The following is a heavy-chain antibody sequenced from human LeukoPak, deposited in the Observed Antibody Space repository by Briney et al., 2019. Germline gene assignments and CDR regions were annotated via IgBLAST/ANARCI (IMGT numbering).Heavy chain of an antibody. Sequence: SETLSLTCTVSGGSISSYYWSWIRQPPGKGLEWIGYIYYSGSTNYNPSLKSRVTISVDTSKNQFSLKLSSVTAADAAVYYCVRGDNYYDRSGYYQLDYWGQGTLVTVSS. CDR3: VRGDNYYDRSGYYQLDY. J-gene: IGHJ4*02. D-gene: IGHD3-22*01. V-gene: IGHV4-59*01. CDR1: GGSISSYY. CDR2: IYYSGST.